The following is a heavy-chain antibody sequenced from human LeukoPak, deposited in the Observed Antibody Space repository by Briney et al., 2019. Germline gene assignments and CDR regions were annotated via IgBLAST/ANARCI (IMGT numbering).Heavy chain of an antibody. CDR2: TYYRSKWYN. CDR1: GDSVSSNSAA. D-gene: IGHD1-26*01. J-gene: IGHJ5*02. CDR3: ARDSYPQPYNWFDP. Sequence: SQTLSLTCAISGDSVSSNSAAWNWIRQSPSRGLEWLGRTYYRSKWYNDYAVSVKSRITVNPDTSKNQFSLQLNSVTPEDTAVYYCARDSYPQPYNWFDPWGQGTLVTVSS. V-gene: IGHV6-1*01.